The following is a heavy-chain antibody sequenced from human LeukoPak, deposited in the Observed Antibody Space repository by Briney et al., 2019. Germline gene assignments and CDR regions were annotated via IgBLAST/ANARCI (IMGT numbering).Heavy chain of an antibody. CDR1: GGSITGYY. D-gene: IGHD1-1*01. J-gene: IGHJ4*02. CDR3: ARGERLGLDY. Sequence: SETLSLTCTVSGGSITGYYWSWLRQPPGKGLEWIGYIYYSGSTNYNPSLKSRVTISVDTSKNQFSLKLSSVTSADTAVYYCARGERLGLDYWGQGTLVAVSS. CDR2: IYYSGST. V-gene: IGHV4-59*01.